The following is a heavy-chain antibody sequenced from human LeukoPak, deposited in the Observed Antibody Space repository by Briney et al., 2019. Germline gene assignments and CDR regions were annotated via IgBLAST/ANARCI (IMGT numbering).Heavy chain of an antibody. CDR1: GYTFTSYY. D-gene: IGHD5-18*01. V-gene: IGHV1-46*04. J-gene: IGHJ4*02. CDR3: AREGCGYGYDY. Sequence: ASVKVSCKASGYTFTSYYMHWVRQAPGQGLEWMGIINPSGGSTSYAQKLQGRVTMTRDTSTSTVYMELSSLRSEDTAVYYCAREGCGYGYDYWGQGTLVTVSS. CDR2: INPSGGST.